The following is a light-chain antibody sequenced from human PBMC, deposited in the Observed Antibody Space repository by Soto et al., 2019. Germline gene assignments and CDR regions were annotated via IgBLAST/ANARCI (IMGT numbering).Light chain of an antibody. CDR3: AAWDGNLSGVV. CDR2: RNS. J-gene: IGLJ2*01. CDR1: SSNIGTNS. Sequence: QLVLTQPPSASGTPGQSVTISCSGSSSNIGTNSVYWYQQLPGTAPKLLMYRNSHRPSGVPDRFSGSKSGTSASLAINGLRSDDEADYYCAAWDGNLSGVVFGGGTKLTVL. V-gene: IGLV1-47*01.